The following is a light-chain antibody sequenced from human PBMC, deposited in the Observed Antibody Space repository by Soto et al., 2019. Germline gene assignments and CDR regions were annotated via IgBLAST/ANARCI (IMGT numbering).Light chain of an antibody. CDR2: GAS. CDR1: QTISDTSIHKTY. J-gene: IGKJ4*01. Sequence: DIVMTQSPDSLAVSLGERATISCKSSQTISDTSIHKTYLAWYQQRPGQPPKFXIYGASIRGSGVPDRLSGSGFGTDFTLTISSRQPEDVAVYYCQQYFSYPLTFGGGTKVDI. CDR3: QQYFSYPLT. V-gene: IGKV4-1*01.